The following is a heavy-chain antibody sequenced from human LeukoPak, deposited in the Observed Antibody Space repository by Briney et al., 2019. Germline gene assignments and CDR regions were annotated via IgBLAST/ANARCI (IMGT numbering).Heavy chain of an antibody. CDR2: IWYDGSNK. CDR1: GFTVSSNY. V-gene: IGHV3-33*08. Sequence: PGGSLRLSCAASGFTVSSNYMSWVRQAPGKGLEWVAVIWYDGSNKYYADSVKGRFTISRDNSKNTLYLQMNSLRAEDTAVYYCARVRQYSYGYSYYGMDVWGQGTTVTVSS. CDR3: ARVRQYSYGYSYYGMDV. J-gene: IGHJ6*02. D-gene: IGHD5-18*01.